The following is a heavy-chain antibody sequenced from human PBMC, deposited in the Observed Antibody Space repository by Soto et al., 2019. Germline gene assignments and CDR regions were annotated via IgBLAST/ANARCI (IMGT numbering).Heavy chain of an antibody. CDR1: GYTFTGYY. CDR3: ARITMTVVVNPDAFDI. D-gene: IGHD3-22*01. J-gene: IGHJ3*02. Sequence: AASVKVSCKASGYTFTGYYMHWVRQAPGQGLEWMGWINPNSGGTNYAQKFQGRVTMTRDTSISTAYMELSRLRSDDTAVYYCARITMTVVVNPDAFDIWGQGTMVTVSS. V-gene: IGHV1-2*02. CDR2: INPNSGGT.